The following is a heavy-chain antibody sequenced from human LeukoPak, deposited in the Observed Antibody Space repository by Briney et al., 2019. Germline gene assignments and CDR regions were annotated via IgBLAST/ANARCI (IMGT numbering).Heavy chain of an antibody. Sequence: SETLSLTCAVYGRSFSDYYWSWIRQPPGKGLEWIGEINHSGSTYYNPSLKSRVTISVDTSKNQFSLRLTSVTAADTAVYYCAGQLDHYDNTYYFDHWGQGTLVTVSS. J-gene: IGHJ4*02. V-gene: IGHV4-34*01. D-gene: IGHD3-16*01. CDR2: INHSGST. CDR3: AGQLDHYDNTYYFDH. CDR1: GRSFSDYY.